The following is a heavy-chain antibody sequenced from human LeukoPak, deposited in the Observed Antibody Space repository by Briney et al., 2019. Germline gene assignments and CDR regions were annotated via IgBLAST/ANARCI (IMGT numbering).Heavy chain of an antibody. V-gene: IGHV4-39*01. Sequence: SETLSLTCTVSGGSISSSNFYWAWLRQPPGKGLEWIGSIHDRGSTYYNPPLKSRVTISVDTSKNQFSLKLNSVTAADTAVYYCARLVAAAGMLLDYWGQGALVTVSS. CDR3: ARLVAAAGMLLDY. CDR1: GGSISSSNFY. CDR2: IHDRGST. J-gene: IGHJ4*02. D-gene: IGHD6-13*01.